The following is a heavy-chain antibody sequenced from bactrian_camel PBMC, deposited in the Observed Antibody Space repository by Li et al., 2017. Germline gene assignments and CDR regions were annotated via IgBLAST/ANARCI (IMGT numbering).Heavy chain of an antibody. V-gene: IGHV3S31*01. CDR1: GFTFSNIA. Sequence: LVESGGGLAQPGGSLTLSCVASGFTFSNIAMSWVRQAPGKGLEWVAAIAVDRVTTLYTRSVKGRFTISRDNTKNTLYLQLDNLTQEDTAMYYCAKPRGGSWSPYHSWGQGTQVTVS. CDR2: IAVDRVTT. J-gene: IGHJ4*01. CDR3: AKPRGGSWSPYHS. D-gene: IGHD6*01.